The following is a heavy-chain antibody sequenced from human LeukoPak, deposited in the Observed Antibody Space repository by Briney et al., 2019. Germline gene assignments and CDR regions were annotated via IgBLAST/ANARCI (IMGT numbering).Heavy chain of an antibody. CDR2: MKQDGSDK. Sequence: PGGSLRLSCVGSGFFFNNYTMHWVRQAPGKGLEWVANMKQDGSDKYYVDSLKGRFTVSRDNAKNSLYLQINSLRVGDTAVYFCARVGAATFYWYHMDVWGKGTTVTVSS. CDR1: GFFFNNYT. V-gene: IGHV3-7*01. D-gene: IGHD2-15*01. J-gene: IGHJ6*03. CDR3: ARVGAATFYWYHMDV.